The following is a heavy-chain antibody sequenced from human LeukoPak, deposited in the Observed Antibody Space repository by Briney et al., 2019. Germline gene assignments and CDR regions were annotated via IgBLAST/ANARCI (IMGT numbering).Heavy chain of an antibody. D-gene: IGHD3-22*01. Sequence: LSLTCTVSGGSISSYYWSWIRQPPGKGLEWVAVISYDGSNKYYADSVKGRFTISRDNSKNTLYLQMNSLRAEDTAVYYCARGVYYYDSSGYARFDYWGQGTLVTVSS. V-gene: IGHV3-30-3*01. CDR2: ISYDGSNK. CDR3: ARGVYYYDSSGYARFDY. CDR1: GGSISSYY. J-gene: IGHJ4*02.